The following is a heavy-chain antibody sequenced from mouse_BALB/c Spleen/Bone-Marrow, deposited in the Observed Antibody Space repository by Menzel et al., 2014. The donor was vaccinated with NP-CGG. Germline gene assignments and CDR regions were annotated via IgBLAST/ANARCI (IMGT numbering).Heavy chain of an antibody. CDR1: GFSLSTSGMG. V-gene: IGHV8-12*01. CDR2: IYWDDDK. CDR3: ARRYYGSSYYYAMDY. J-gene: IGHJ4*01. Sequence: QVTLKECGPGILQPSQTLSLTCSFSGFSLSTSGMGVSWIRQPSGKGLEWLAHIYWDDDKRYNPSLKSRLTISKDTSSNQVFLKITSVDTADTATYYCARRYYGSSYYYAMDYWGQGTSVTASS. D-gene: IGHD1-1*01.